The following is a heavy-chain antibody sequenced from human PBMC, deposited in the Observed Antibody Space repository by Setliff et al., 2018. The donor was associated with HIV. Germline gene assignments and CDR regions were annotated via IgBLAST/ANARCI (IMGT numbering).Heavy chain of an antibody. Sequence: VTVSCKAIGYMILGYKMNWVRQAPGQGLEWIGRISPNNGAAEYAPKFQGRVSMTLDTSISTAYLEIPRLTSDDAAVYFCARPRVFDSFDVWGQGTKVTVSS. V-gene: IGHV1-2*06. CDR2: ISPNNGAA. CDR1: GYMILGYK. J-gene: IGHJ3*01. D-gene: IGHD6-6*01. CDR3: ARPRVFDSFDV.